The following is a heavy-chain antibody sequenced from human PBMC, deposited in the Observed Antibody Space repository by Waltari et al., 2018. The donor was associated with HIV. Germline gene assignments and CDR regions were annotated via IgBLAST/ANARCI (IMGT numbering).Heavy chain of an antibody. J-gene: IGHJ4*02. CDR1: GGSISSSSYY. Sequence: QLQLQESGPGLVKPSETLSLTCTVSGGSISSSSYYWGWIRQPPGKGLEWIGSIYYSGSTYYNPSLKSRVTISVDTSKNQFSLKLSSVTAADTAVYYCAGPFVAARPPDYWGQGTLVTVSS. V-gene: IGHV4-39*07. CDR3: AGPFVAARPPDY. CDR2: IYYSGST. D-gene: IGHD6-6*01.